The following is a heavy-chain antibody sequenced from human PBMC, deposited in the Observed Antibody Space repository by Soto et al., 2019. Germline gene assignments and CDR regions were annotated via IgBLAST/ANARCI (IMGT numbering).Heavy chain of an antibody. J-gene: IGHJ6*02. Sequence: PSETLSLTCTVSGGSISSSSYYWGWIRQPPGKGLEWIGSIYYSGSTYYNPSLKSRVTISVDTSKNQFSLKLSSVTAADTAVYYCAKLTVADYGVDVWSQGTTVTVSS. D-gene: IGHD4-17*01. CDR2: IYYSGST. CDR1: GGSISSSSYY. CDR3: AKLTVADYGVDV. V-gene: IGHV4-39*01.